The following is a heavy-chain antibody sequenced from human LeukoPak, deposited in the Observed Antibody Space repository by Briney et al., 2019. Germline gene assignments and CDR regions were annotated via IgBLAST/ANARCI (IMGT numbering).Heavy chain of an antibody. J-gene: IGHJ4*02. D-gene: IGHD3-10*01. CDR3: ARETRSYYYGSGSYFGYFDY. CDR2: IYYSGST. Sequence: SQTLSLTCTVSGGSISSGDYYWSWIRQPPGKGLEWIGYIYYSGSTYYNPSLKSRVTISVDTSKNQFSLKLSSVTAADTAVYYCARETRSYYYGSGSYFGYFDYWGQGTLVTVSS. CDR1: GGSISSGDYY. V-gene: IGHV4-30-4*01.